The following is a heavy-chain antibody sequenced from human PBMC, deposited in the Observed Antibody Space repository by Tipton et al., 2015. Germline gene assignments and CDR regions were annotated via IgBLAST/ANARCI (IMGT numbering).Heavy chain of an antibody. CDR1: SDSISKYY. Sequence: TLSLTCSVSSDSISKYYWSWIRQPPGKELQWIGYIQYSGGTNYNPSLESRVSMSVDTSKTQLSLKMSSVAASDTAVYYCARARGRHGGLFDSWGEGFLVTVSS. CDR2: IQYSGGT. CDR3: ARARGRHGGLFDS. J-gene: IGHJ4*02. D-gene: IGHD4-23*01. V-gene: IGHV4-59*04.